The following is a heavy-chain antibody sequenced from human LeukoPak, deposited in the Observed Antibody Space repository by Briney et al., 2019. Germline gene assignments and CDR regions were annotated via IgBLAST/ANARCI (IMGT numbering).Heavy chain of an antibody. D-gene: IGHD2-2*01. Sequence: SETLSLTCTVSGGSISSYYWSWIRQPPGKGLEWIGYIYYSGSTNYNPSLKSRVTISVDTSKNQFSLKLSSVTAADTAVYYCARGGGIVVVPAAMGVDYWGQGTLVTVSS. CDR1: GGSISSYY. J-gene: IGHJ4*02. V-gene: IGHV4-59*08. CDR2: IYYSGST. CDR3: ARGGGIVVVPAAMGVDY.